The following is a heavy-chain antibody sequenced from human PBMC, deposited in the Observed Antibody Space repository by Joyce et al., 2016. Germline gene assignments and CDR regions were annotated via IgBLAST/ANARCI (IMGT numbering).Heavy chain of an antibody. CDR3: ARVGNKREYFDY. D-gene: IGHD5-24*01. J-gene: IGHJ4*02. CDR2: ISSRSSYI. CDR1: GLTFSSYS. V-gene: IGHV3-21*01. Sequence: EVQLVESGGGLVKPGGSLRLSCAASGLTFSSYSMNWVRQAPGKGLGWVSSISSRSSYIYYADSVKGRFTISRDNAKNSLYLQMNSLRAEDTAVYYCARVGNKREYFDYWGQGTLVTVSS.